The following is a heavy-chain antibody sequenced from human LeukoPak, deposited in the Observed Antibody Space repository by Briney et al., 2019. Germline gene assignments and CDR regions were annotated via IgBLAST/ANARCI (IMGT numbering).Heavy chain of an antibody. V-gene: IGHV7-4-1*02. CDR1: GYTFTSSA. CDR2: INTNTGNP. D-gene: IGHD6-19*01. J-gene: IGHJ4*02. CDR3: ATDLKKGDSGCFDY. Sequence: ASVKVSCKASGYTFTSSALNWVRQAPGQGLEWMGWINTNTGNPTYAQGFTGRFVFSLDTSVSTAYLQISSLKAEDTPVYYCATDLKKGDSGCFDYWGQGTLVTVSS.